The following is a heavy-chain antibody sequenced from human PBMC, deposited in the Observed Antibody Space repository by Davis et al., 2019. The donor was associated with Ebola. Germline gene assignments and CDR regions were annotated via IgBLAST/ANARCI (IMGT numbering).Heavy chain of an antibody. V-gene: IGHV3-23*01. D-gene: IGHD3-16*02. Sequence: GESLKISCAASGFTFSSYAMSWVRQAPGKGLEWVSAISGSGGSTYYADSVKGRFTISRDNSKNTLYLQMNSLRAEDTAVYYCAKDRRDYVWGSYRSHWGQGTLVTVSS. CDR3: AKDRRDYVWGSYRSH. CDR2: ISGSGGST. CDR1: GFTFSSYA. J-gene: IGHJ4*02.